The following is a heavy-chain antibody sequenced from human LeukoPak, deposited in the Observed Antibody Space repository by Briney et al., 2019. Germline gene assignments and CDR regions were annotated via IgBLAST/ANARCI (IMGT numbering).Heavy chain of an antibody. CDR3: ATDQNAYYDSSGYHAFDI. CDR1: GYTLTELS. J-gene: IGHJ3*02. V-gene: IGHV1-24*01. D-gene: IGHD3-22*01. Sequence: GASVKVSCKVSGYTLTELSMHWVRQAPGKGLEWMGGFDPEDGETIYAQKFQGRVTMTEDTSTDTAYMELSSLRSEDTAVYYCATDQNAYYDSSGYHAFDIWGQGTMVTVSS. CDR2: FDPEDGET.